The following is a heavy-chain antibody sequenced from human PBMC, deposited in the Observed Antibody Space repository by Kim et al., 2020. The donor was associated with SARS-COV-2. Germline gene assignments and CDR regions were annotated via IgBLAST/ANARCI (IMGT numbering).Heavy chain of an antibody. J-gene: IGHJ4*02. V-gene: IGHV3-30*09. Sequence: GGSLRLSCAASGFTFSSYSMHWVRQAPGKGLEWVAVISYDGTNKYYIDSVRGRFAISRDNSKNTLFLQMNSLMTEDTAIYYCAGYDPPGIVGTGWGQGTLVTVSS. CDR1: GFTFSSYS. CDR2: ISYDGTNK. D-gene: IGHD3-16*02. CDR3: AGYDPPGIVGTG.